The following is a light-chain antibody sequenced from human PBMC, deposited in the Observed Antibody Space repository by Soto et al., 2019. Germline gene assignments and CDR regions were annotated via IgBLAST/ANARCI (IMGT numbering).Light chain of an antibody. V-gene: IGKV3-15*01. Sequence: LTLSPATLSVSPGERATLSCRASQGVVSTSAWYQQEPGRAPRLRIYDASTRATGIPARFSGAGSGTEFTLTIIVLQSDDVVVYCCQHDLSRRLTYGGGTRVDIK. CDR1: QGVVST. CDR3: QHDLSRRLT. CDR2: DAS. J-gene: IGKJ4*01.